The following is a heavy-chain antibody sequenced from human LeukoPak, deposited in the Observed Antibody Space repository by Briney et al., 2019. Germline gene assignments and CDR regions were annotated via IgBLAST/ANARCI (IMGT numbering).Heavy chain of an antibody. D-gene: IGHD2-15*01. V-gene: IGHV1-46*01. CDR1: GYTFTGYY. CDR2: INPSGGST. Sequence: ASVKVSCKASGYTFTGYYMHWVRQAPGPGLEWMGIINPSGGSTSYAQKFQGRVTMTRDMSTSTVYIELSSLRSEDMAVYYCARDLGGYCSGGSCYENRHVEPIGNWFDPWGQGTLVTVSS. J-gene: IGHJ5*02. CDR3: ARDLGGYCSGGSCYENRHVEPIGNWFDP.